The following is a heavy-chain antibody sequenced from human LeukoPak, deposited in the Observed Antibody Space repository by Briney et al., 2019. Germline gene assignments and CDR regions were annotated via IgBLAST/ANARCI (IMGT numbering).Heavy chain of an antibody. Sequence: SETLSLTCTVSDGSMSPYYWSWLGQSPGKGLEWIAYIFYNGNTKYNPSLWSRVMISIDTSRNQVFLNLNSVTAADTAVYYCARGGYYYLDVWGKGTTVTDSS. CDR3: ARGGYYYLDV. J-gene: IGHJ6*03. V-gene: IGHV4-59*01. CDR2: IFYNGNT. CDR1: DGSMSPYY.